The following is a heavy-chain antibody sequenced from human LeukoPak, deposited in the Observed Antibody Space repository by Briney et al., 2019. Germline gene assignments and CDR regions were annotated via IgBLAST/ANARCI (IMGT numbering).Heavy chain of an antibody. V-gene: IGHV3-9*01. D-gene: IGHD3-10*01. CDR2: ISWNSGSI. CDR3: ARDSIAYGSGSYGY. J-gene: IGHJ4*02. CDR1: GFTFDDYA. Sequence: PGGSLRLSCAASGFTFDDYAMHWVRQAPGKGLEWVSGISWNSGSIGYADSVKGRFTISRDNAKNSLYLQMNSLRAEDTAVYYCARDSIAYGSGSYGYWGQGTLVTVSS.